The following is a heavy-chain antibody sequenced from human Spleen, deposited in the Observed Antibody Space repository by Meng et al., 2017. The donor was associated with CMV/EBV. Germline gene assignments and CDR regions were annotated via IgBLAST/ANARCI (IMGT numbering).Heavy chain of an antibody. CDR2: MWYDGRDK. D-gene: IGHD3-10*01. J-gene: IGHJ6*02. Sequence: GESLKISCKASGFTFSTYAMHWVRQAPGKGLEWVSVMWYDGRDKYYADSVKGRFTISRDNSRNTLYLQMNSLRAEDTAVYYCARDGLVRGHRNGMDVWGQGTTVTVSS. CDR1: GFTFSTYA. CDR3: ARDGLVRGHRNGMDV. V-gene: IGHV3-30*14.